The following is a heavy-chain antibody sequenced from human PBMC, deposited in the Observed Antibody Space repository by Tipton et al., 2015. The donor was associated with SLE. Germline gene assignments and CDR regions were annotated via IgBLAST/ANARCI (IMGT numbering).Heavy chain of an antibody. CDR3: ARVSSSWYLYYYYYMDV. CDR1: GGSISSYY. Sequence: TLSLTCTVSGGSISSYYWSWIRQPPGKGLEWIGNIYYSGSTNYNPSLKSRVTISVDTSKNQFSLKLSSVTAADTAVYYCARVSSSWYLYYYYYMDVWGKGTTVTVSS. V-gene: IGHV4-59*01. D-gene: IGHD6-13*01. J-gene: IGHJ6*03. CDR2: IYYSGST.